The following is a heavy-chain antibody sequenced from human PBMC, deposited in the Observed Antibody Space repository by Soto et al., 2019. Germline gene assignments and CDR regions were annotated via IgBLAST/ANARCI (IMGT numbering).Heavy chain of an antibody. Sequence: GGSLRLSCAASGFPFSNAWMNWVRQAPGKGLEWVGRIKSKTDGETTDYAAPVKGRFTISRDDSKNTLYLQMNSLKTEDTAVNYCTTDPNSSGWPYWGQGTLVTVSS. CDR2: IKSKTDGETT. V-gene: IGHV3-15*07. CDR3: TTDPNSSGWPY. CDR1: GFPFSNAW. D-gene: IGHD6-19*01. J-gene: IGHJ4*02.